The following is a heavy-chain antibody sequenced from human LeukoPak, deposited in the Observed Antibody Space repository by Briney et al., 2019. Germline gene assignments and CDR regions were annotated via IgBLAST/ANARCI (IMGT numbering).Heavy chain of an antibody. V-gene: IGHV3-23*01. Sequence: PGGSLRLSCAASGFTFSSYAMSWVRQAPGKGLEWVSAISGSGGSTYYADSVKGRFTISRDNSKSTLYLQMNSLRAEDTAVYYCAKVLGLTRNAFDIWGQGTTVTVSS. CDR3: AKVLGLTRNAFDI. CDR1: GFTFSSYA. J-gene: IGHJ3*02. D-gene: IGHD1-26*01. CDR2: ISGSGGST.